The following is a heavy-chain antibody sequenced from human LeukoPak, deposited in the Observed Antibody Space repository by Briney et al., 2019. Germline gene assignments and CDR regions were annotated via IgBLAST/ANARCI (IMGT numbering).Heavy chain of an antibody. J-gene: IGHJ4*02. CDR1: GGSISSYY. V-gene: IGHV4-59*01. Sequence: SETLSLTCTVSGGSISSYYWSWNRQPPGKGLEWIGYIYYSGSTNYNPSLKSRVTISVDTSKNQFSLKLSSVTAADTAVYYCARREGRYCSGGSCSYYFDYWGQGTLVTVSS. CDR3: ARREGRYCSGGSCSYYFDY. CDR2: IYYSGST. D-gene: IGHD2-15*01.